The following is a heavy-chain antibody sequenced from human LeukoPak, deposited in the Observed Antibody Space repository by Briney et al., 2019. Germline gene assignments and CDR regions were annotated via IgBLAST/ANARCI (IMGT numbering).Heavy chain of an antibody. CDR3: ARDLNWETY. CDR1: GFTFSSYW. Sequence: GGSLRLSCAASGFTFSSYWMTWVRQAPGKGLEWVADIKPDGSQIYYVDSVKGRFTISRDNAKNSLYLQMNSLRAEDTAVYYCARDLNWETYWGQGTLVTVSS. CDR2: IKPDGSQI. D-gene: IGHD1-1*01. J-gene: IGHJ4*02. V-gene: IGHV3-7*01.